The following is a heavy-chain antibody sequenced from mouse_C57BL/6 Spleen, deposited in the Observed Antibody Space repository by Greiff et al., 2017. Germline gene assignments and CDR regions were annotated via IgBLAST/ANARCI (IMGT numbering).Heavy chain of an antibody. CDR1: GYTFTDYY. V-gene: IGHV1-76*01. CDR2: ISPGSSNT. D-gene: IGHD3-2*02. Sequence: VQLQQSVAELVRPGASVKLSCKASGYTFTDYYINWVKQRPGQGLEWIARISPGSSNTDYNEKFKGKSTLTAEKSSSPAYMQLSSLTSEDSAVYVCARSGSAQAGFAYWGQGTLVTVSA. CDR3: ARSGSAQAGFAY. J-gene: IGHJ3*01.